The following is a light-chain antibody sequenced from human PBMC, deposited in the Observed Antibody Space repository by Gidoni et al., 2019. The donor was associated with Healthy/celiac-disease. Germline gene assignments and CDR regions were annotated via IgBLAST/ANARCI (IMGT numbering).Light chain of an antibody. Sequence: SSELTQPPSVSVSPGQTARITCSGDALPKQYASWYQQKPGQAPVLVIYKDSERPSGIPERFSGSSSGTTVTLTISGVQAEDEADYYGQSADSSGTYWVFGGGTKLTVL. CDR3: QSADSSGTYWV. CDR1: ALPKQY. V-gene: IGLV3-25*02. CDR2: KDS. J-gene: IGLJ3*02.